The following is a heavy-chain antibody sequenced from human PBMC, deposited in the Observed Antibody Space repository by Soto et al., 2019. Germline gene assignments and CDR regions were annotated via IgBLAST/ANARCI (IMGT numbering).Heavy chain of an antibody. CDR3: AGPGYSSQDY. CDR1: AFPFSSFA. Sequence: PGGSLSLSCSASAFPFSSFALILVRQAPGKGLEWVSAISGSGDGTDYADSVRGRFTISRDNSKNTLYLQMNSLRAEDTAVYYCAGPGYSSQDYWGQGALVTVSS. V-gene: IGHV3-23*01. CDR2: ISGSGDGT. J-gene: IGHJ4*02. D-gene: IGHD5-18*01.